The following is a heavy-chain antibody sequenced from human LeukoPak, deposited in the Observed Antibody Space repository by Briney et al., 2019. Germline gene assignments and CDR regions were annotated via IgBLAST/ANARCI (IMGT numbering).Heavy chain of an antibody. CDR3: ARLRIAAAANKWFDP. D-gene: IGHD6-13*01. Sequence: ASVKVSCKASGYTFTSYDINWVRQATGQGLEWMGWMNPNSGNTGYAQKFQGRVTITRNTSISTAYMELSSLRSEDTAVYYCARLRIAAAANKWFDPWGQGTLVTVSS. CDR2: MNPNSGNT. J-gene: IGHJ5*02. V-gene: IGHV1-8*03. CDR1: GYTFTSYD.